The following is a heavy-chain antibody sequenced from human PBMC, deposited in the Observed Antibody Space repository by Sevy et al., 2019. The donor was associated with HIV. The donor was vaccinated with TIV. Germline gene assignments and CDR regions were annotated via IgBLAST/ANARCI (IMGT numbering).Heavy chain of an antibody. CDR3: ERGYCGGGSCTAFDP. V-gene: IGHV3-53*01. D-gene: IGHD2-15*01. CDR1: GFSISNNY. Sequence: GGSLRLSCAASGFSISNNYTAWVRQAPGKGLEWVSVMYSGGSPYYADSVKGRFALSRDMSKNTVYLQMNSLRAEDTAVYYCERGYCGGGSCTAFDPWGQGTTVTVSS. CDR2: MYSGGSP. J-gene: IGHJ6*02.